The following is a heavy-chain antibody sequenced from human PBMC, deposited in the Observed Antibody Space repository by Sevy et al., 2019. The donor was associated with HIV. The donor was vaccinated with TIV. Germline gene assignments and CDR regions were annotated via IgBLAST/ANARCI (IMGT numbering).Heavy chain of an antibody. CDR3: AREGCTQPHDY. J-gene: IGHJ4*02. CDR1: GFTFSIYT. D-gene: IGHD2-8*01. V-gene: IGHV3-23*01. Sequence: GESLKISCAASGFTFSIYTMIWVRQAPGKGLEWVSTFCFGGSKIYYADSVKGRFTISRDNSRNTVYLQMNSLRADDTAVYYCAREGCTQPHDYWGQGTLVTVSS. CDR2: FCFGGSKI.